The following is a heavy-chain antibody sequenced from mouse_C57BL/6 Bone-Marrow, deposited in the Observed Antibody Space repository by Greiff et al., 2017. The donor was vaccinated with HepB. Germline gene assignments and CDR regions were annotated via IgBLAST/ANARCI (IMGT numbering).Heavy chain of an antibody. CDR1: GYTFTDYY. D-gene: IGHD1-1*01. CDR2: INPNNGGT. Sequence: VQLQQSGPELVKPGASVKISCKASGYTFTDYYMNWVKQSHGKSLEWIGDINPNNGGTSYNQKFKGKATLTVDKSSSTAYMELRSLTSEDSAVYYCARCYYGSSYVDYWGQGTTLTVSS. CDR3: ARCYYGSSYVDY. J-gene: IGHJ2*01. V-gene: IGHV1-26*01.